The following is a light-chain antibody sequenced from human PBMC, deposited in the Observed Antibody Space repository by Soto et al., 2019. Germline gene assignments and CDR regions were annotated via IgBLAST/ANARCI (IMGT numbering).Light chain of an antibody. J-gene: IGKJ1*01. CDR3: QQYANWPKT. CDR2: GAF. V-gene: IGKV3-15*01. CDR1: QSVSSSY. Sequence: EVALTQSPATLSLSPGERATFSCRASQSVSSSYIAWYQQKSGQAPRLLIYGAFTRAAGVPARFSGSGSGTEFTLTISSLQSEDSAVYFCQQYANWPKTFGQGTKVDI.